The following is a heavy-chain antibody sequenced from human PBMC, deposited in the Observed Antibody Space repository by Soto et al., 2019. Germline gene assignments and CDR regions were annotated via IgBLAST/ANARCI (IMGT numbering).Heavy chain of an antibody. J-gene: IGHJ5*02. CDR2: INPSGGST. CDR3: ARDFKYYYGSGSYRNWFDP. V-gene: IGHV1-46*01. CDR1: GYTFTSYY. Sequence: GASVKVSCKASGYTFTSYYMHWVRQAPGQGLEWMGIINPSGGSTSYAQKFQGRVTMTRDTSTSTVYMELSSLRSEDTAVYYCARDFKYYYGSGSYRNWFDPWGQGXLVTVYS. D-gene: IGHD3-10*01.